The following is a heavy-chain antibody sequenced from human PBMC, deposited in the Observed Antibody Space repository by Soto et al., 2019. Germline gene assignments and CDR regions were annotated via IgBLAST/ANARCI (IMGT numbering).Heavy chain of an antibody. CDR1: GDSISSGDYH. CDR3: ARSNGPSYEPFDY. D-gene: IGHD5-18*01. CDR2: IYSSGST. Sequence: SETLSLTCTVSGDSISSGDYHWNWIRHHPGKGLEWLGYIYSSGSTFYNPSLNNRVTISTDTSRNQFSLRLSSVTAADTAVYSCARSNGPSYEPFDYWGLGTLVTVSS. J-gene: IGHJ4*02. V-gene: IGHV4-31*03.